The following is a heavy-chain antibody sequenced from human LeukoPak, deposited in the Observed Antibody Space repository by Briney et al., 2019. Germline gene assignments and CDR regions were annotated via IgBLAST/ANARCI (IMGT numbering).Heavy chain of an antibody. CDR1: GGSISSYY. Sequence: SETLSLTCTVSGGSISSYYWSWIRQPPGKGLEWIGYIYYSGSTNYNPSLKSRVTIPVDTSKNQFSLKLSSVTAADTAVYYCARLAEDGGAFDIWGQGTMVTVSS. CDR2: IYYSGST. V-gene: IGHV4-59*08. CDR3: ARLAEDGGAFDI. D-gene: IGHD3-16*01. J-gene: IGHJ3*02.